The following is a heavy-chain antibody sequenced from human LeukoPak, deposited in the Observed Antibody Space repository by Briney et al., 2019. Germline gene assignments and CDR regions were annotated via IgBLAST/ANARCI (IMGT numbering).Heavy chain of an antibody. D-gene: IGHD2-2*01. CDR2: IKQDGTEE. V-gene: IGHV3-7*03. Sequence: GGSLRLSCAASGFSFNRYSMNWVRQAPGKGLEWVANIKQDGTEEYYVDSVRGRFSISNDNAKNSLYLQMNSLRAEDTAVYYCARDPCHGALDYWGQGALVTVSS. CDR3: ARDPCHGALDY. CDR1: GFSFNRYS. J-gene: IGHJ4*02.